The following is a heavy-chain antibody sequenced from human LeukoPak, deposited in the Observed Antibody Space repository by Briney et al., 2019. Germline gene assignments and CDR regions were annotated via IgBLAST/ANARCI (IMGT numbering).Heavy chain of an antibody. Sequence: PGGSLRLSCAASGFTFSSYGAHCVRQAPGKGLEWVAVIWFDGSNKNYADSVKGRFTISRDNAKNSLYLQMNSLRDEDTAVYYCARRDGAKSSFDYWGQGTLVTVSS. V-gene: IGHV3-33*01. D-gene: IGHD4/OR15-4a*01. CDR2: IWFDGSNK. CDR3: ARRDGAKSSFDY. CDR1: GFTFSSYG. J-gene: IGHJ4*02.